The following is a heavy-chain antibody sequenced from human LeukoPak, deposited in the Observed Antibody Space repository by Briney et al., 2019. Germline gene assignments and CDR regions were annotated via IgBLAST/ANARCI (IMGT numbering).Heavy chain of an antibody. V-gene: IGHV3-15*01. CDR3: TTDPGYYYDSSGLYFQH. Sequence: KPGGSLRLSCAASGFTFSSYGMHWVRQAPGKGLEWVGRIKSKTDGGTTDYAAPVKGRFTISRDDSKNTLYLQMNSLKTEDTAVYYCTTDPGYYYDSSGLYFQHWGQGTLVTVSS. D-gene: IGHD3-22*01. CDR1: GFTFSSYG. J-gene: IGHJ1*01. CDR2: IKSKTDGGTT.